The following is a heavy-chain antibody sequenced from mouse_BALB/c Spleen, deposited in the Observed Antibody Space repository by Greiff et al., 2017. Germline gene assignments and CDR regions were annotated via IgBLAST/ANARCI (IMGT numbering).Heavy chain of an antibody. V-gene: IGHV1-82*01. CDR3: ARGDYRFDY. Sequence: QVQLQQSGPELVKPGASVKISCKASGYAFSSSWMNWVKQRPGQGLEWIGRIYPGDGDTNYNGKFKGKATLTADKSSSTAYMQLSSLTSVDSAVYFCARGDYRFDYWGQGTTLTVSS. D-gene: IGHD2-14*01. CDR1: GYAFSSSW. J-gene: IGHJ2*01. CDR2: IYPGDGDT.